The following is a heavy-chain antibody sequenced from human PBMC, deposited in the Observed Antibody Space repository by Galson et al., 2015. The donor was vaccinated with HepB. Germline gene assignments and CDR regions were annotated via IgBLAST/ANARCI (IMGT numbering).Heavy chain of an antibody. CDR2: IIPIFGIA. J-gene: IGHJ5*02. D-gene: IGHD4-11*01. V-gene: IGHV1-69*10. Sequence: SVKVSCKASGGTFSSYAISWVRQAPGQGLEWMGGIIPIFGIANYAQKFQGRVTITADKSTSTAYMELSSLRSEDTAVYYCARLGGLNDYSNVRWFDPWGQGTLVTVSS. CDR1: GGTFSSYA. CDR3: ARLGGLNDYSNVRWFDP.